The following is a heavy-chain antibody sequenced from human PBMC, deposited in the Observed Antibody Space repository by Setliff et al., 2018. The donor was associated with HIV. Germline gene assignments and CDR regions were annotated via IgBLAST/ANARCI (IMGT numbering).Heavy chain of an antibody. J-gene: IGHJ4*02. D-gene: IGHD6-19*01. CDR3: VMSPYSSGLFDY. V-gene: IGHV3-30*02. CDR2: IQYDGSNK. CDR1: GFTFSSFG. Sequence: GGSLRLSCAASGFTFSSFGMHWVRQAPGKGLEWVSFIQYDGSNKYYAESVKGRFTISRDNSKSTLYLQMNSLRPEDRAVYYCVMSPYSSGLFDYWGQGTLVTVSS.